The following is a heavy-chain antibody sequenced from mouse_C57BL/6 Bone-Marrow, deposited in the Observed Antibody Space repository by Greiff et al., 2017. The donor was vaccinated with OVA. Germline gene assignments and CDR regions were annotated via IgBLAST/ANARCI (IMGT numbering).Heavy chain of an antibody. CDR1: GYAFSSYW. D-gene: IGHD4-1*01. J-gene: IGHJ2*01. V-gene: IGHV1-80*01. CDR2: IYPGDGDT. CDR3: TKGDWDYFDD. Sequence: QVQLKQSGAELVKPGASVKISCKASGYAFSSYWMNWVKQRPGKGLEWIGQIYPGDGDTNYNGKFKGKATLTVDKSSSTAYLRLSSLTSEDSAVYFCTKGDWDYFDDWGQGTTLTVSS.